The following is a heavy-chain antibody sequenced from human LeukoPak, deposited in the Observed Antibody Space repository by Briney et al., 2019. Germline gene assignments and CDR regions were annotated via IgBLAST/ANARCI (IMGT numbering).Heavy chain of an antibody. CDR1: GFTFRSYA. CDR2: ISYDGSNK. Sequence: HPGGSLRLSCAASGFTFRSYAMHWVRQAPGKGLEWVAAISYDGSNKNYADSVKGRFSISRDNSENTLYLQMNSLRAEDTAVYYCARDEGSSGYNWFDPWGQGTLVTVSS. J-gene: IGHJ5*02. CDR3: ARDEGSSGYNWFDP. V-gene: IGHV3-30-3*01. D-gene: IGHD6-6*01.